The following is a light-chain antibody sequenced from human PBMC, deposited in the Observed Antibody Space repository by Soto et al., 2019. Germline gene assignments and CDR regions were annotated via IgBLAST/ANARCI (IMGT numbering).Light chain of an antibody. Sequence: QSVLTQPPSVSSAPGEKVTISCSGSSSNIGSNFVSWYQQLPGTAPKLLIYEDNKRPSGIPGRFSGSKSGTSSTLGITGLPTGDEADYYCGTWDSSLSASVFGGGTQLTVL. CDR1: SSNIGSNF. CDR3: GTWDSSLSASV. CDR2: EDN. V-gene: IGLV1-51*02. J-gene: IGLJ7*01.